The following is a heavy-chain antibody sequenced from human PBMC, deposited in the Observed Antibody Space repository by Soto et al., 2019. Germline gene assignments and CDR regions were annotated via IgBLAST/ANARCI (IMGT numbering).Heavy chain of an antibody. CDR1: DGSISGNF. J-gene: IGHJ4*02. V-gene: IGHV4-4*07. D-gene: IGHD6-19*01. CDR2: ISSNGNT. CDR3: AREVWVAGLLYYFDF. Sequence: PSETLSLTCTVSDGSISGNFLTWIRQPAGKGLEWIGRISSNGNTDYNPSLKSRVTMSIVTSKNHFSLDLISVTASDTAIYYCAREVWVAGLLYYFDFWGQGPLVTVSS.